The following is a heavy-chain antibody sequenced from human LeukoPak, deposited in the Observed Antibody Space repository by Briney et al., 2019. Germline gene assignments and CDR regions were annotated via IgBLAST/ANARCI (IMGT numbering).Heavy chain of an antibody. CDR1: GFTFSGSW. CDR3: GRGGLTGQMAAFDY. CDR2: INSDGGST. D-gene: IGHD3-9*01. V-gene: IGHV3-74*01. J-gene: IGHJ4*02. Sequence: PGGSLRLSCAASGFTFSGSWMHWVRQAPGKGLVWVSRINSDGGSTAYADSVKGRFTISRDNAKNTMYLQMSSLRADDSAVYYCGRGGLTGQMAAFDYWGQGALVTVST.